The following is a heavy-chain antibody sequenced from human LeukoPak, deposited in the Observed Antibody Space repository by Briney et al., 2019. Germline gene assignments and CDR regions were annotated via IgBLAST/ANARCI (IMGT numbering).Heavy chain of an antibody. D-gene: IGHD3-22*01. CDR1: GGSVRSDSYY. V-gene: IGHV4-61*01. J-gene: IGHJ5*02. Sequence: KASETLSLTCTVSGGSVRSDSYYWSWIRQPPGKGLEWIGYVYYSGSTNYNPSLKSRVTISVDTSKNQFSLKLRSVTAADTAVYYCVREAATDYYDSSGYYRQTEVFDAWGQGTLVTVSS. CDR2: VYYSGST. CDR3: VREAATDYYDSSGYYRQTEVFDA.